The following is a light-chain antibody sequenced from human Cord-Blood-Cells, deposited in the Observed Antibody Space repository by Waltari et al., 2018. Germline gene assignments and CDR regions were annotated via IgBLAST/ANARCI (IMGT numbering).Light chain of an antibody. CDR2: AAF. V-gene: IGKV1-39*01. CDR3: QQSYSTPLT. CDR1: QSISSY. J-gene: IGKJ4*01. Sequence: DIQMTQSPSSLSASVGDRVTITCRASQSISSYLNWYQQKPGKAPKLLIYAAFSLQSGVPSGFSGSGSGTDFSLTISSLQPEDCATYYCQQSYSTPLTFGGGTKVEIK.